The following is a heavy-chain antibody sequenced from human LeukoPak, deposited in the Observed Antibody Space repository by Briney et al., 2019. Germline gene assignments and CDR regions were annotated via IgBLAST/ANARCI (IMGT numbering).Heavy chain of an antibody. CDR1: GYTFTGYY. CDR2: INPSSGGT. Sequence: ASVKVSCKASGYTFTGYYMHWVRQAPGQGLEWMGWINPSSGGTNYAQKFQGRVTVTRDTSINTAYMELRRLRSDDTAVYYCARGGVVVLGVMDIWGQGTVVTVSS. D-gene: IGHD2-15*01. CDR3: ARGGVVVLGVMDI. V-gene: IGHV1-2*02. J-gene: IGHJ3*02.